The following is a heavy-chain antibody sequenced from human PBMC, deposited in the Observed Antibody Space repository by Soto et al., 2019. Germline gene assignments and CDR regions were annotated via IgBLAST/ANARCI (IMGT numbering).Heavy chain of an antibody. Sequence: SETLSLTCTVSGGSISSSGSYWGWVRQPPGKGLEWIVSFYYTGGTYSTYYNPSLKSRVTISVDTPKRQFSLKLSSVTAADTAVYYCAREARGVISGMDVWGQGTTVTVSS. V-gene: IGHV4-39*07. CDR1: GGSISSSGSY. J-gene: IGHJ6*02. CDR2: FYYTGGT. D-gene: IGHD3-10*01. CDR3: AREARGVISGMDV.